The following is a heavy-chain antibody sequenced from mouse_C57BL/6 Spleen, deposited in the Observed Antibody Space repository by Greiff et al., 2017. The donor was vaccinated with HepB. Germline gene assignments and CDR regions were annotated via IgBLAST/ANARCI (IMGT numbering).Heavy chain of an antibody. CDR2: INPSNGGT. V-gene: IGHV1-53*01. Sequence: VQLQQSGTELVKPGASVKLSCKASGYTFTSYWMHWVKQRPGQGLEWIGNINPSNGGTNYNEKFKSKATLTVDKSSSPAYMQLSSLTSEDSAVYYCARWDTVGEGYFDGWGTGTTVTVSS. CDR1: GYTFTSYW. CDR3: ARWDTVGEGYFDG. J-gene: IGHJ1*03. D-gene: IGHD1-1*01.